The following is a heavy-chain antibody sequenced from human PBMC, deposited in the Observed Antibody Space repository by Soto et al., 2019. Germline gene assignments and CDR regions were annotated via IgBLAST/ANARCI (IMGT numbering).Heavy chain of an antibody. Sequence: GASVKVSCKASGYTFTSYGISWVRQAPGQGLEWMGWISAYNGNTNYAQKLQGRVTMTTDTSTSTAYMELRSLRSDDTAVYYCARVVFAWILSGGWFDPWGQGTLVTV. CDR2: ISAYNGNT. J-gene: IGHJ5*02. CDR1: GYTFTSYG. CDR3: ARVVFAWILSGGWFDP. D-gene: IGHD5-18*01. V-gene: IGHV1-18*01.